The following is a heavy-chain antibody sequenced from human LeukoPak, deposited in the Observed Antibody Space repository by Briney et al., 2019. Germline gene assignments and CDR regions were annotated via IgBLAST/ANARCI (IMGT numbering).Heavy chain of an antibody. D-gene: IGHD6-19*01. CDR2: IYSGGNT. Sequence: GGSLRLSCAASGFAVSTYYMSWVRRAPGKGLEWLSVIYSGGNTYYADSVKDRFTISRDNSKNTLYLQINSLRAEDTAVYYCARGLAVTGGGNEFGYWGQGTLVTVSS. CDR3: ARGLAVTGGGNEFGY. V-gene: IGHV3-66*01. J-gene: IGHJ4*02. CDR1: GFAVSTYY.